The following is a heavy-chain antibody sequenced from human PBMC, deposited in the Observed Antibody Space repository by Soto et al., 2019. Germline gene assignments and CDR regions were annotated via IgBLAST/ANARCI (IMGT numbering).Heavy chain of an antibody. V-gene: IGHV1-69*13. CDR3: ANSPKGYYYYGMDV. CDR1: GGTFSSYA. Sequence: GASVKVSRKASGGTFSSYAISWVLQAPGQGLEWMGGIIPIFGTANYAQKFQGRVTITADESTSTAYMELSSLRSEDTAVYYCANSPKGYYYYGMDVWGQGTAVTVSS. CDR2: IIPIFGTA. J-gene: IGHJ6*02.